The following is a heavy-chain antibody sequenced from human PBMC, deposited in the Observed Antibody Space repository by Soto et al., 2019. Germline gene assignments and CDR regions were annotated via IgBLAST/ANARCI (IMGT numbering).Heavy chain of an antibody. CDR1: GYTFTSYY. CDR3: ARAARAAGGGDYYYGMDV. D-gene: IGHD6-13*01. J-gene: IGHJ6*02. CDR2: INPSGGST. V-gene: IGHV1-46*01. Sequence: ASVKVSCKASGYTFTSYYMHWVRQAPGQGLEWMGIINPSGGSTSYAQKFQGRVTMTRDTSTSTAYMELSSLRSEDTAVYYCARAARAAGGGDYYYGMDVWGQGTTVTVS.